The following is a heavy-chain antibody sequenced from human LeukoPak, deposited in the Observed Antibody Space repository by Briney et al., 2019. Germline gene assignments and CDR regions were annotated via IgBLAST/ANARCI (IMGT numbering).Heavy chain of an antibody. CDR3: ATASGGWYRYYFDS. CDR1: GLTFSSYE. V-gene: IGHV3-48*03. D-gene: IGHD6-13*01. CDR2: ISSSSNMI. J-gene: IGHJ4*02. Sequence: GGCLRLSCAASGLTFSSYEMSWVRQAPGKGLEWLSYISSSSNMIFYAESVKGRFTISRDNAKNSLYLQMNSLRAEDTAIYYCATASGGWYRYYFDSWGQGTLVAVSS.